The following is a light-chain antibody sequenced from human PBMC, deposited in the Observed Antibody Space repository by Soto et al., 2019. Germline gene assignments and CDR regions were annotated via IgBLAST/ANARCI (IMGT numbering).Light chain of an antibody. J-gene: IGKJ4*01. CDR1: QDITRW. Sequence: DIQMTQSPTSVSASVGERVTITCRASQDITRWLAWYQQKPGTAPKLLIYGASSLQSGVPSRFSGSGSETDFTLTISSLQPEDSATYYCQQTNTFPLTFGGGTKWIS. V-gene: IGKV1-12*01. CDR2: GAS. CDR3: QQTNTFPLT.